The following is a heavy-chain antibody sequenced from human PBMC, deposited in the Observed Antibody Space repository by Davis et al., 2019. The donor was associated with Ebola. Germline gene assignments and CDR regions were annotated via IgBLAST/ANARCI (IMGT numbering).Heavy chain of an antibody. Sequence: AASVKVSCKVSGYTLTELSMHWVRQAPGKGLEWMGDFEPEDGETIYAQKCQGRVTMTEDTSTDTAYMELSSLRSEDTAVYYCVTDRYSSGWNGAWGQGTLVTVSS. CDR2: FEPEDGET. J-gene: IGHJ4*02. CDR1: GYTLTELS. D-gene: IGHD6-19*01. CDR3: VTDRYSSGWNGA. V-gene: IGHV1-24*01.